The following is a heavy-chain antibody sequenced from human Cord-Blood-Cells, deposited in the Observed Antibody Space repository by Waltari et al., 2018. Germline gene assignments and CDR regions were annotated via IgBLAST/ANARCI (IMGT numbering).Heavy chain of an antibody. V-gene: IGHV1-69*01. CDR3: ARDHQGYCSSTSCYPSFDY. D-gene: IGHD2-2*01. CDR1: GGTFSSYA. J-gene: IGHJ4*02. CDR2: IIPIFGTA. Sequence: QVQLVQSGAEVKKPGSSVKVSCKASGGTFSSYAIIWVRQAPGQGLEWMGGIIPIFGTANYAQKFQGRVTITADESTSTAYMELSSLRSEDTAVYYCARDHQGYCSSTSCYPSFDYWGQGTLVTVSS.